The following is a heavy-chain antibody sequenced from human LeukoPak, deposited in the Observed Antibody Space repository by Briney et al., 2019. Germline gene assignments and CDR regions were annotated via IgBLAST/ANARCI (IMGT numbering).Heavy chain of an antibody. CDR1: GFTFTSYD. CDR3: ARESTKAGDY. Sequence: PGGSLRLSCAASGFTFTSYDIHWVRQAPGKGLEWVANIKEDGSEKYYVDSVKGRFTISRDNAKKSLYLQMNSLRAEDTAVYYCARESTKAGDYWGQGTLVTVSS. CDR2: IKEDGSEK. J-gene: IGHJ4*02. D-gene: IGHD6-13*01. V-gene: IGHV3-7*01.